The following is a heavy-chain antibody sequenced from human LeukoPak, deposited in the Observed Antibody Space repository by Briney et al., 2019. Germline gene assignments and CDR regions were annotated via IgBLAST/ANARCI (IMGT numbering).Heavy chain of an antibody. J-gene: IGHJ4*02. CDR3: ARDRVAVAASDY. V-gene: IGHV1-2*02. Sequence: ASVKVSCKASGYTFTGYYMHWVRQAPGQGLEWMGWINPNSGGTNYAQKFQGRVTMTRDTSISTAYMELSRLRSDDTAVYYCARDRVAVAASDYWGQGTLVTVSS. CDR2: INPNSGGT. D-gene: IGHD6-19*01. CDR1: GYTFTGYY.